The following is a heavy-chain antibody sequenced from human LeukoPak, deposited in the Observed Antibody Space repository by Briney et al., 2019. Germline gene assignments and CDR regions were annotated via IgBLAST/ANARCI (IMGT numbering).Heavy chain of an antibody. J-gene: IGHJ3*02. CDR2: IYPGDSDT. Sequence: GESLKICCTGAGYSFTSYWIGWVRQMPGKGLEWMGIIYPGDSDTRYSPSFQGQVTISADKSISTAYLQWSSLKASDTAMYYCARRIDCSSTSCRAFDIWGQGTMVTVSS. CDR3: ARRIDCSSTSCRAFDI. CDR1: GYSFTSYW. D-gene: IGHD2-2*01. V-gene: IGHV5-51*01.